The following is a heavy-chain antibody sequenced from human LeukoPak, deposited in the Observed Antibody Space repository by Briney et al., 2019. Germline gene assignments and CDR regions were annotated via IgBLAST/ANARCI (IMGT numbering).Heavy chain of an antibody. CDR3: ARVGPGVPAASKPRYDWFDP. CDR2: ISAYNGNT. CDR1: GYTFTGYY. D-gene: IGHD2-2*01. V-gene: IGHV1-18*04. J-gene: IGHJ5*02. Sequence: GASVKVSCKASGYTFTGYYMHWMRQAPGQGLEWMGWISAYNGNTNYAQKLQGRVTMTTDTSTSTAYMELRSLRSDDTAVYYCARVGPGVPAASKPRYDWFDPWGQGTLVTVSS.